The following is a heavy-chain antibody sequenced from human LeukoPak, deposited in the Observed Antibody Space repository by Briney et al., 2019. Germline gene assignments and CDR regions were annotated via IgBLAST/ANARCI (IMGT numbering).Heavy chain of an antibody. D-gene: IGHD5-18*01. Sequence: GGSRRLSCAASGFTFSSYAMSWVRQAPGKGLEWVGAISGRGGSTKYGDSVKGRFTISRDNSKNTLYLQMNSLRAEDTAVYYCARVGYSYGPLYMDVWGKGTTVTVSS. CDR3: ARVGYSYGPLYMDV. CDR1: GFTFSSYA. J-gene: IGHJ6*03. V-gene: IGHV3-23*01. CDR2: ISGRGGST.